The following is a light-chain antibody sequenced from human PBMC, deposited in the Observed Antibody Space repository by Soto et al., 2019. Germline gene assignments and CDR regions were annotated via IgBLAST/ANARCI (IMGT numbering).Light chain of an antibody. V-gene: IGKV1-39*01. CDR3: QQSYTTPYL. CDR1: QSISSY. CDR2: AAS. Sequence: DIQMTQSPSSLSASVGDRVTITCRASQSISSYLNWYQQKPGKAPKLLIYAASTLQTGISSRFSGSGSGTDFTLTISSLQPEDFATYYCQQSYTTPYLFGQGTKLGIK. J-gene: IGKJ2*01.